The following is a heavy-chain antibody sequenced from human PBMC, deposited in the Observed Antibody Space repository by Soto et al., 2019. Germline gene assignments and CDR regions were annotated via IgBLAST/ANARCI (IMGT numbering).Heavy chain of an antibody. V-gene: IGHV1-18*01. CDR2: ISAYNGNT. CDR3: ARARYYGSGSHGEGDAFDI. Sequence: QVQLVQSGAEVKKPGASVKVSCKASGYTFTSYGISWVRQAPGQGLEWMGWISAYNGNTNYAQKLQGRVTMTTDASTSTAYMELRGLRSDDTAVYYCARARYYGSGSHGEGDAFDIWGQGTMVTVSS. J-gene: IGHJ3*02. CDR1: GYTFTSYG. D-gene: IGHD3-10*01.